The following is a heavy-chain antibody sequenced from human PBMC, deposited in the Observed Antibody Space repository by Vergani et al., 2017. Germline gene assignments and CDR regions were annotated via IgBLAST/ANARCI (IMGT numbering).Heavy chain of an antibody. Sequence: QVQLVESGGGVVQRGGSLRLSCATSGFTLSNYDMQWIRQGPGKGLEFLAFIQFEGSNQYYADSVKGRFTLSRDFSKNTLYLQMNSLRTDDTATYYCAKHFRGWGIDYWGQGTQVIVSS. CDR1: GFTLSNYD. CDR3: AKHFRGWGIDY. V-gene: IGHV3-30*02. D-gene: IGHD3-16*01. CDR2: IQFEGSNQ. J-gene: IGHJ4*02.